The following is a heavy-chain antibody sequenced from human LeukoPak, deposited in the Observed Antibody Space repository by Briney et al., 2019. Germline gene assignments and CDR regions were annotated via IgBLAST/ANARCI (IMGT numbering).Heavy chain of an antibody. Sequence: GGSLRLSCAASGFTVSSNYMSWVRQAPGKGLEWVSGISWNSGSIGYADSVKGRFTISRDSAKNSLYLQMNSLRAEDTALYYCAKPSKLLQYFQHWGQGTLVTVSS. CDR2: ISWNSGSI. J-gene: IGHJ1*01. V-gene: IGHV3-9*01. CDR1: GFTVSSNY. CDR3: AKPSKLLQYFQH. D-gene: IGHD1-26*01.